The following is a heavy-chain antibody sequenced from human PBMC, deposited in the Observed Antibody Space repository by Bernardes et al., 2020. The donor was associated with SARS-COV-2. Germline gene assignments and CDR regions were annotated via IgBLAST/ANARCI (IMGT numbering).Heavy chain of an antibody. CDR3: AKKSSGWSTPGTLHH. J-gene: IGHJ4*02. Sequence: GRSLRLSCGASGFTFSNYVMAWVRRAPGKGLECVSVIRGTSANTYYADSVKGRFTVSRDNSKNTLYLQMDSLRVDDTALYYCAKKSSGWSTPGTLHHWGQGILVTVSS. V-gene: IGHV3-23*01. CDR1: GFTFSNYV. CDR2: IRGTSANT. D-gene: IGHD6-19*01.